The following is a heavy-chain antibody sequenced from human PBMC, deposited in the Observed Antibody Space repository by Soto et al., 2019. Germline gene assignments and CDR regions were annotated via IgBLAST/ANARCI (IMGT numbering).Heavy chain of an antibody. V-gene: IGHV4-4*02. D-gene: IGHD2-2*01. CDR3: ARDYKAAACGAPVNWFEP. CDR1: GGSISSSNC. CDR2: IYHSGST. Sequence: PSETLSLTCAVSGGSISSSNCWNFVRQPPGKGLEWIGEIYHSGSTNYNPSLKRRVTISVDKSKNQFSLKLSSVTAADTAVYYGARDYKAAACGAPVNWFEPWCQGTLVTVSS. J-gene: IGHJ5*02.